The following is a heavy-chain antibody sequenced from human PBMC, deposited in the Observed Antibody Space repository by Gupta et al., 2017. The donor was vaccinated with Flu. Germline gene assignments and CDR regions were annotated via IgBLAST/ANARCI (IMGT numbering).Heavy chain of an antibody. CDR1: GGSFSGYY. Sequence: QVQLQQWGAGLLKPSETLSLTCAVYGGSFSGYYWSWIRQPPGKGLEWIGEINHSGSTNYNPSLKSRVTISVDTSKNQFSLKLSSVTAADTAVYYCARRRGSRWFDPWGQGTLVTVSS. CDR3: ARRRGSRWFDP. V-gene: IGHV4-34*01. J-gene: IGHJ5*02. CDR2: INHSGST.